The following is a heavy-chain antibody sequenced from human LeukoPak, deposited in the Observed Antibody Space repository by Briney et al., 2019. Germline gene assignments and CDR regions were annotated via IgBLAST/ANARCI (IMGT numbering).Heavy chain of an antibody. J-gene: IGHJ4*02. CDR3: AREDGYNAPFDY. CDR2: IYSGGVI. V-gene: IGHV3-53*01. CDR1: GFTVSSYY. D-gene: IGHD5-24*01. Sequence: GGSLRLSCAASGFTVSSYYMSWVRQAPGKGLEWVSVIYSGGVIYYADSVKGRFTISRDNSKNMLYLQMNSLRAEDTAVYYCAREDGYNAPFDYWGQGILVTVSS.